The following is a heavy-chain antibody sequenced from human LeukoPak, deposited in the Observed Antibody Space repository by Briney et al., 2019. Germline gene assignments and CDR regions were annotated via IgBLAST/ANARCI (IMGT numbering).Heavy chain of an antibody. CDR2: IRYDGSNK. Sequence: GGSLRLSCAASGFTFSSYGMHWVRQAPGKGLEWVAFIRYDGSNKYYADSVKGRFTISRDNSKNRLYLQMNSLRAEDTAVYYCAKETYCSSTSCRSQYFQHWGQGTLVTVSS. CDR3: AKETYCSSTSCRSQYFQH. J-gene: IGHJ1*01. D-gene: IGHD2-2*01. CDR1: GFTFSSYG. V-gene: IGHV3-30*02.